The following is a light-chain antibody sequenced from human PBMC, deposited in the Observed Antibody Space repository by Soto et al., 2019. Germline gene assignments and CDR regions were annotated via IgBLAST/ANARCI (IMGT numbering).Light chain of an antibody. V-gene: IGKV3-15*01. CDR1: QTIRSD. J-gene: IGKJ1*01. CDR3: QQYNNWPPA. CDR2: DAS. Sequence: EIVMTQSPFTLSVSPGERATLSCRASQTIRSDLAWYQQKPGQAPRLLISDASTRATGIPARFSGSGSGTEFTLTISSLQSEDFAVYYCQQYNNWPPAFGQGTKVDIK.